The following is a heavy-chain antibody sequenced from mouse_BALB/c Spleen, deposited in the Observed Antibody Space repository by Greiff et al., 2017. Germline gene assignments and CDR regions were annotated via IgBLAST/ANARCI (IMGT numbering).Heavy chain of an antibody. J-gene: IGHJ3*01. CDR3: TREKDSSGYWFAY. Sequence: EVMLVESGGGLVKPGGSLKLSCAASGFTFSSYTMSWVRQTPEKRLEWVATISSGGSYTYYPDSVKGRFTISRDNAKNTLYLQMSSLKSEDTAMYYCTREKDSSGYWFAYWGQGTLVTVSA. D-gene: IGHD3-2*01. V-gene: IGHV5-6-4*01. CDR2: ISSGGSYT. CDR1: GFTFSSYT.